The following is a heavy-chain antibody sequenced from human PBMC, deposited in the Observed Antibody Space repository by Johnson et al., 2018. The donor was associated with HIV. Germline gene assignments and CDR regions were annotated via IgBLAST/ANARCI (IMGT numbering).Heavy chain of an antibody. CDR3: ARRNAGGAFDI. V-gene: IGHV3-30*04. J-gene: IGHJ3*02. D-gene: IGHD2-2*01. CDR2: ISFDGSTK. Sequence: QMMLVESGGGVVQPETSMRLSCAAFGLNFSDSSMHWVRQAPGKGLEWVAVISFDGSTKYHADSVKGRFTISRDNSNNTLYLQMNSLRAEDTAVYYCARRNAGGAFDIWGQGTMVTVSS. CDR1: GLNFSDSS.